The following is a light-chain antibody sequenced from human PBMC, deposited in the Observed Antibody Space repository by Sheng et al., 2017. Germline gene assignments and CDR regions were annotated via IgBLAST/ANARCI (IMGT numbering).Light chain of an antibody. CDR1: SSDIGNND. J-gene: IGLJ1*01. Sequence: QSVLTQPPSVSAAPGQKVTITCSGSSSDIGNNDVSWYQHVPGTAPKLLIYENNDRPSGISDRFSGSKSGTSATLGITGLQTGDEADYYCGTWDSSLNADVFGTGTKVTVL. CDR2: ENN. CDR3: GTWDSSLNADV. V-gene: IGLV1-51*01.